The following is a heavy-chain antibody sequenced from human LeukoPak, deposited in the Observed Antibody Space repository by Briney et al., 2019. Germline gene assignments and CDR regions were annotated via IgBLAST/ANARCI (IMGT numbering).Heavy chain of an antibody. Sequence: PSETLSLTCTVSGGSISSYYWSWIRQPAGKGLEWVGRIYTSGSTNYNPSLKSRVTMSVDTSKNQFSLKLSSVTAADTAVYYCARDRGDSSGYYLGHNWFDPWGQGTLVTVSS. J-gene: IGHJ5*02. CDR3: ARDRGDSSGYYLGHNWFDP. CDR2: IYTSGST. V-gene: IGHV4-4*07. CDR1: GGSISSYY. D-gene: IGHD3-22*01.